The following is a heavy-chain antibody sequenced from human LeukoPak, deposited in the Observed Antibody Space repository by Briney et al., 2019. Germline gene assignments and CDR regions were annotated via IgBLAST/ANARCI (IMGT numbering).Heavy chain of an antibody. CDR2: IGSSGDT. D-gene: IGHD1-26*01. CDR3: VRQPDSARYGFDF. Sequence: GGSLRLSCSASGFTFSNYDIHWVRQATGKGLEWVSAIGSSGDTYYIDSVKGRFTISRESAKNSLYLQMNSLRAEDTAVYYCVRQPDSARYGFDFWGQGTLVTASS. CDR1: GFTFSNYD. V-gene: IGHV3-13*01. J-gene: IGHJ4*02.